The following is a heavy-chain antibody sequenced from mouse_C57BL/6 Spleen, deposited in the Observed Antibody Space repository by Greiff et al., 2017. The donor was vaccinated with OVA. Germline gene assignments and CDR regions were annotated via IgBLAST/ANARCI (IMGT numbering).Heavy chain of an antibody. Sequence: VKLMEPGAELVRPGSSVKLSCKASGYTFTSYWMHWVKQRPIQGLEWIGNIDPSDSETHYNQKFKDKATLTVDKSSSTAYMQLSSLTSEDSAVYYCARRGSYDYDGAWYAMDYWGQGTSVTVSS. V-gene: IGHV1-52*01. J-gene: IGHJ4*01. CDR2: IDPSDSET. CDR3: ARRGSYDYDGAWYAMDY. D-gene: IGHD2-4*01. CDR1: GYTFTSYW.